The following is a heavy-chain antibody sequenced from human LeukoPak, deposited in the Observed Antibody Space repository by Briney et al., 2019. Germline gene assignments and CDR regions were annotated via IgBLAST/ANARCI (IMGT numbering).Heavy chain of an antibody. Sequence: SETLSLTCAVYGGSFSGYYWSWIRQPPGKGLEWIGEINHSGSTNYNPSLKSRVTISVDTSKNQFSLKLSSVTAADTAVYYCARRIWFGELFHYFDYWGQGTLVTVSS. V-gene: IGHV4-34*01. CDR2: INHSGST. CDR3: ARRIWFGELFHYFDY. D-gene: IGHD3-10*01. CDR1: GGSFSGYY. J-gene: IGHJ4*02.